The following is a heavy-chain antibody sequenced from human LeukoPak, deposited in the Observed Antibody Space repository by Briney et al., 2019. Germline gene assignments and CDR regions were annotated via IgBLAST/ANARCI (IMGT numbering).Heavy chain of an antibody. V-gene: IGHV4-61*02. CDR1: GGSISYGNYY. CDR2: FYTSGST. D-gene: IGHD3-22*01. Sequence: SETLSLTCTVSGGSISYGNYYWNWIRQPAGKRLEWIGRFYTSGSTTYNPSLKSRVTISVDTSKNQLSLKLSSVTAADTAIYYCAEDSSGYYSSFQHWGQGTLVTVSS. CDR3: AEDSSGYYSSFQH. J-gene: IGHJ1*01.